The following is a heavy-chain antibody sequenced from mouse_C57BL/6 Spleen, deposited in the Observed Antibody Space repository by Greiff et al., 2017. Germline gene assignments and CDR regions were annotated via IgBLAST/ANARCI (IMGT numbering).Heavy chain of an antibody. V-gene: IGHV1-78*01. CDR1: GYTFTDPT. CDR2: IYPRDGST. J-gene: IGHJ2*01. Sequence: VKLQESDAELVKPGASVKISCKVSGYTFTDPTIHWMKQRPEQGLEWIGYIYPRDGSTKYNEKFKGKATLTADKSSSTAYMQLNSLTSEDSAVYFCARESLSYYFDYWGQGTTLTVSS. CDR3: ARESLSYYFDY.